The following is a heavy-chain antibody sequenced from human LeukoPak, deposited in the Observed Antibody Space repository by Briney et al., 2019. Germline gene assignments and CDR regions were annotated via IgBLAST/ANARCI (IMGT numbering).Heavy chain of an antibody. Sequence: GGSLRLSCAASGFTFSSYSMNWVRQAPGKGLEWVSSISSSSSYIYYADSMKGRFTISRDNAKNSLYLQMNSLRVEDTAVYYCAREGYDYVWQTTEQDGMDVWGQGTTVTVSS. CDR1: GFTFSSYS. CDR2: ISSSSSYI. CDR3: AREGYDYVWQTTEQDGMDV. D-gene: IGHD3-16*01. J-gene: IGHJ6*02. V-gene: IGHV3-21*01.